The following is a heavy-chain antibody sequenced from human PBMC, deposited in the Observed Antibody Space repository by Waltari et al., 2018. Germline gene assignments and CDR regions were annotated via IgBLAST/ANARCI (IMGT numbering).Heavy chain of an antibody. V-gene: IGHV3-48*04. J-gene: IGHJ2*01. Sequence: EVQLVESGGGLVQPGGSLRLSCAASGFTFSSYSMNWVRQAPGTGLEWVSYISSSSSTIYYADSVKGRFTISRDNAKNSLYLQMNSLRAEDTAVYYCARDNGGVDAAARGLWYFDLWGRGTLVTVSS. D-gene: IGHD6-6*01. CDR2: ISSSSSTI. CDR3: ARDNGGVDAAARGLWYFDL. CDR1: GFTFSSYS.